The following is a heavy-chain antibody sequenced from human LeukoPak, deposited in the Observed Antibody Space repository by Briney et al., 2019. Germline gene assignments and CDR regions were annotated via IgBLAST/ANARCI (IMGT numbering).Heavy chain of an antibody. J-gene: IGHJ4*02. CDR2: ISISGSGT. V-gene: IGHV3-23*01. D-gene: IGHD3-10*01. Sequence: QSGGSLRLSCAASGFTFSTYGMSWVRQAPGKGLEWVSGISISGSGTYYADSVKGHFTISRDDSKNTLYLQMNSLRAEDTAIYYCAKGYYGSGSSYFDYWGQGTLVTVSS. CDR1: GFTFSTYG. CDR3: AKGYYGSGSSYFDY.